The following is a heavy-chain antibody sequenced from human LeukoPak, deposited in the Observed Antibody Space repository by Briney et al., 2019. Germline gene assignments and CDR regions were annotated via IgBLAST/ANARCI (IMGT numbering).Heavy chain of an antibody. D-gene: IGHD6-19*01. CDR1: GFTFSNYA. J-gene: IGHJ5*02. V-gene: IGHV3-23*01. CDR2: ISGDGDST. Sequence: GGSLRLSCAASGFTFSNYALSWVRQAPGKGLEWVSTISGDGDSTYYAASVKGRFTISRDNSKNTMFLHMNSLRAEDTALYYCAKRYGSSGFNWFDPWGQGTLVTVSS. CDR3: AKRYGSSGFNWFDP.